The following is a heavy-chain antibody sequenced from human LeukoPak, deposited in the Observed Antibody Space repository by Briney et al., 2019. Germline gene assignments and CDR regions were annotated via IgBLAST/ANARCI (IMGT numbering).Heavy chain of an antibody. J-gene: IGHJ5*02. CDR1: GGSISSSSYY. CDR3: ARERIQLDP. CDR2: IFSGGNT. V-gene: IGHV4-39*01. Sequence: KPSETLSLTCTVSGGSISSSSYYWAWIRQPPGKGLEWIASIFSGGNTYYNPSLKSRVIISVDTSKNEFSLKLNFVTAADTDVYYCARERIQLDPWGQGTLVTVSS. D-gene: IGHD2-15*01.